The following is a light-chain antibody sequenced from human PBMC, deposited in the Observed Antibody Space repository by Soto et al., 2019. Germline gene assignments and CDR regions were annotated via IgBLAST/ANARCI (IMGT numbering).Light chain of an antibody. J-gene: IGLJ1*01. CDR3: AAWDDSLNGYV. CDR1: SSNIGSNT. CDR2: SNN. Sequence: QSVLTQPPSASGTPGQRVTISCSGSSSNIGSNTVNWYQQLPGTAPNLLIYSNNQRPSGVPDRFSGSRSGTSASLAISGLQSEDEADYYCAAWDDSLNGYVFATGTKVTVL. V-gene: IGLV1-44*01.